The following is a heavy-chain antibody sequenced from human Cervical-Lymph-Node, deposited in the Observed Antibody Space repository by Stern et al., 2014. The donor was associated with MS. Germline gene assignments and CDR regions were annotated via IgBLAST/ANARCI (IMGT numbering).Heavy chain of an antibody. Sequence: VQLVESGGGVVQPGRSLRLSCVASGFTFKSYAVHWVRQAPGKGLDWMAGISSDGSDKLYADSVKGRFTISRDNSRNTLFLQLNSLRNEDTAVYYCARDVASFPYWAFDTWGQGTVVTVS. CDR1: GFTFKSYA. J-gene: IGHJ3*01. V-gene: IGHV3-30*04. D-gene: IGHD3-16*02. CDR2: ISSDGSDK. CDR3: ARDVASFPYWAFDT.